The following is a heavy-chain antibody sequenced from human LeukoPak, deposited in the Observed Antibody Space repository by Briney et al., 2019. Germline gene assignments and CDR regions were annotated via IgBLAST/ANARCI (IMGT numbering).Heavy chain of an antibody. CDR2: FSGSGGGT. V-gene: IGHV3-23*01. CDR1: GFTFSNYA. J-gene: IGHJ4*02. Sequence: GGSLRLSCAASGFTFSNYAMSWVRQAPGKGLEWVSAFSGSGGGTYYADSVRGRFTISRDNSKNTLYLQMNSLRAEDTAVYDCATSMVRGLPILASHDYWGQGTLVTVSS. CDR3: ATSMVRGLPILASHDY. D-gene: IGHD3-10*01.